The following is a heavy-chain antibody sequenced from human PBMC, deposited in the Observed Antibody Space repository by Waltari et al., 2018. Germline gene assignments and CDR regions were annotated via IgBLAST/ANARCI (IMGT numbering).Heavy chain of an antibody. D-gene: IGHD5-12*01. CDR2: IISIFGTA. J-gene: IGHJ5*02. CDR1: GGTFSSYA. Sequence: QVQLVQSGAEVKKPGSSVKVSCKASGGTFSSYAISWVRQAPGQGLEWMGGIISIFGTANYEQKFQGRVTITADESTSTAYRELSSLRSEDTAVYYCARSAGVVATIRRWFDPWGQGTLVTVSS. CDR3: ARSAGVVATIRRWFDP. V-gene: IGHV1-69*01.